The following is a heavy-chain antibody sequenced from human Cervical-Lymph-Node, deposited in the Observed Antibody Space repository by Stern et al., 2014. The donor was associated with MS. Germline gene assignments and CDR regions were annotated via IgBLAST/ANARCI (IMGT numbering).Heavy chain of an antibody. J-gene: IGHJ4*02. Sequence: QVQLVESGAEVKKPGASVKVSCKAFRYTYTSYNIHWVRQAPGQGLEWMGIINPSDGITNYTQKFPGRVTMTRDTSTGTVYMELSSLRSDDTAVYYCAFSNSDDYWGQGTLVTVSS. CDR3: AFSNSDDY. CDR1: RYTYTSYN. D-gene: IGHD4-11*01. V-gene: IGHV1-46*01. CDR2: INPSDGIT.